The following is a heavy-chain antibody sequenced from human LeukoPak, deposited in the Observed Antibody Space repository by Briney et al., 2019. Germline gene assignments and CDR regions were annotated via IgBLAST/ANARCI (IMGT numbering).Heavy chain of an antibody. CDR3: ARVRWLSLGFDP. V-gene: IGHV4-30-4*01. CDR1: GGSISSGDYY. CDR2: IYYSGST. Sequence: SETLSLTCTVSGGSISSGDYYWSWIRQPPGKGLEWIGYIYYSGSTYYNPSLKSRVTISVDTSKNQFSLKLSSVTAADTAVYYCARVRWLSLGFDPWGQGTLVTVSS. D-gene: IGHD3-9*01. J-gene: IGHJ5*02.